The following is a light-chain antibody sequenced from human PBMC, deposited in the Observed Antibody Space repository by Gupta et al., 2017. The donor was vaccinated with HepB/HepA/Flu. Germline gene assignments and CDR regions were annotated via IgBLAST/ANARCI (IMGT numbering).Light chain of an antibody. CDR2: KAS. Sequence: DVQMTQSPATLSASVGDRVTITCRSSQSIRSWLAWFQQKPGQAPKLLISKASLLQSGVPSRFSGGGSGTEFTLTISILQPDDSATYYCQQYTAYPWTFAHGTKVEIK. J-gene: IGKJ1*01. V-gene: IGKV1-5*03. CDR1: QSIRSW. CDR3: QQYTAYPWT.